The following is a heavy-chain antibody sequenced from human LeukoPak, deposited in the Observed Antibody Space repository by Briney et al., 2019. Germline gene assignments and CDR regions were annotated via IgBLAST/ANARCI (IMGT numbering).Heavy chain of an antibody. Sequence: GGSLRLSCAASGFTFSSYAMHWVRQAPGKGLEWVAVISYDGSNKYYADSVKGRFTISRDNSKNTLYLQMNSLRAEDTAVYYCARVRSPIWFGELLYHYYYGMGVWGQGTTVTVSS. CDR2: ISYDGSNK. J-gene: IGHJ6*02. CDR3: ARVRSPIWFGELLYHYYYGMGV. CDR1: GFTFSSYA. V-gene: IGHV3-30-3*01. D-gene: IGHD3-10*01.